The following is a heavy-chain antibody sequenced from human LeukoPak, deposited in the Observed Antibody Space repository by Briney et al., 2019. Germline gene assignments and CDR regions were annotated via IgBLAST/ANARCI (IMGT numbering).Heavy chain of an antibody. CDR1: GGSISSYY. D-gene: IGHD5-24*01. V-gene: IGHV4-59*01. Sequence: SETLSLTCTGSGGSISSYYWSWLRQPPGKGLEWIGYIYYSGSTNYNPSLKSRVTISVDTSKNQFSLKLSSVTAADTAVYYCARGMGDGYKYPNYWGQGTLVTVSS. J-gene: IGHJ4*02. CDR2: IYYSGST. CDR3: ARGMGDGYKYPNY.